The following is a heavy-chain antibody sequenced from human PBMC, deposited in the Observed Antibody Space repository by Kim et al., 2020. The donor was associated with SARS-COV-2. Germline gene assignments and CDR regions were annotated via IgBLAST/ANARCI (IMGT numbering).Heavy chain of an antibody. J-gene: IGHJ4*02. CDR2: FSYSGST. V-gene: IGHV4-39*01. Sequence: SETLSLTCTVSGGSISSNSYYWGWIRQPPGKGLEWIGSFSYSGSTNYNPSLKSRVTISADTSKNQFSLKLSSVTATDTAVYYCARSYGSGTYYITYYSDYWGQGTLCTVSS. CDR1: GGSISSNSYY. CDR3: ARSYGSGTYYITYYSDY. D-gene: IGHD3-10*01.